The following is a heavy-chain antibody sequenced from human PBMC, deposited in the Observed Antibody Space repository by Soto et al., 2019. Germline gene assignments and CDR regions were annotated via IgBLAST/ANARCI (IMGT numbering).Heavy chain of an antibody. J-gene: IGHJ4*02. CDR2: FDPEDGET. CDR3: ATVPLSRIAVAGTEGWDY. Sequence: ASVKVSFKVSGYTLTELSMHWVRQAPGKGLEWMGGFDPEDGETIYAQKFQGRVTMTEDTSTDTAYMELSSLRSEDTAVYYCATVPLSRIAVAGTEGWDYWGQGTLVTVSS. V-gene: IGHV1-24*01. D-gene: IGHD6-19*01. CDR1: GYTLTELS.